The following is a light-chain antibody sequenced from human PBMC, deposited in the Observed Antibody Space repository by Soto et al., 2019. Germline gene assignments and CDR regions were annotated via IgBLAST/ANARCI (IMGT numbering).Light chain of an antibody. J-gene: IGKJ5*01. Sequence: EIGLAQSAGTLSLPAGERATLSWGASQHVPNNFLAWYQQKTGQAPRLLMFGASSRATGIPDRFSGSGSGTDFNLSITRLETEDFAVYFCQYYGSSPITFGQGTRLEIK. V-gene: IGKV3-20*01. CDR1: QHVPNNF. CDR3: QYYGSSPIT. CDR2: GAS.